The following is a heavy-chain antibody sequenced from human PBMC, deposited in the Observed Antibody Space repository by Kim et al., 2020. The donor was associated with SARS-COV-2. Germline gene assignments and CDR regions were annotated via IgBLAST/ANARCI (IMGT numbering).Heavy chain of an antibody. Sequence: GGSLRLSCAASGFTFSSYAMHWVRQAPGKGLEWVAVISYDGSNKYYADSVKGRFTISRDNSKNTLYLQMNSLRAEDTAVYYCARDTYYGSGSQYYFDYWGQGTLVTVSS. CDR1: GFTFSSYA. V-gene: IGHV3-30*04. CDR3: ARDTYYGSGSQYYFDY. J-gene: IGHJ4*02. CDR2: ISYDGSNK. D-gene: IGHD3-10*01.